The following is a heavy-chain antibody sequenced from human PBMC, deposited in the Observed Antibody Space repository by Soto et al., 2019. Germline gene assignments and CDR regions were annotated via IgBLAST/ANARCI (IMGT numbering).Heavy chain of an antibody. CDR1: GGSISSSSYY. V-gene: IGHV4-39*01. D-gene: IGHD3-16*02. CDR3: ASSDPDTFGGVIVPDY. J-gene: IGHJ4*02. Sequence: QLQLQESGPGLVKPSETLSLTCTVSGGSISSSSYYWGWIRQPPGKGLEWIGSIYYSGSTYYNPSLKSRVTISVDTSKNQFSLKLSSVTAADTAVYYCASSDPDTFGGVIVPDYWGQGTLVTVSS. CDR2: IYYSGST.